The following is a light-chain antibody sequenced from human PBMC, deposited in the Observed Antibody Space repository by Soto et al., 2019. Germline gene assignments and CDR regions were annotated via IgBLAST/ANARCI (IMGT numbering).Light chain of an antibody. V-gene: IGKV1-5*01. CDR2: DAS. Sequence: DIQMTQSPSTLSASVGDRVTITCRASQSINSRLAWDQQRPGKAPKFLIYDASNLESGVPSRFSGSGSGTEFTLTIRSLQPDDFATYYCQQYYSFAYTFGQGTKLEIK. CDR3: QQYYSFAYT. J-gene: IGKJ2*01. CDR1: QSINSR.